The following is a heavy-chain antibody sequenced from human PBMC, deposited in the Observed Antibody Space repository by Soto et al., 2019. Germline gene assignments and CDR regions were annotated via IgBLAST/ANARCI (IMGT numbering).Heavy chain of an antibody. CDR2: ISAYNGNT. J-gene: IGHJ4*02. CDR1: GYTFTSYG. CDR3: ARDPVLRYFDWLHYFDY. D-gene: IGHD3-9*01. Sequence: ASVKVSCKASGYTFTSYGISWVRQAPGQGLEWMGWISAYNGNTNYAQKLQGRVTMTTDTSTSTAYMELRSLRSDDTAVYYCARDPVLRYFDWLHYFDYWGQGTLVTVSS. V-gene: IGHV1-18*01.